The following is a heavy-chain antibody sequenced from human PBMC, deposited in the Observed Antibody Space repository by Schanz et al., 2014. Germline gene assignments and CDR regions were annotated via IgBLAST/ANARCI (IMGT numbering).Heavy chain of an antibody. D-gene: IGHD6-19*01. J-gene: IGHJ4*02. CDR1: GFTVNNYA. V-gene: IGHV3-23*04. CDR2: ITRQGTT. CDR3: AKDHPSSGWPAFDV. Sequence: AQLVESGGGVVQPGRSLRLSCAASGFTVNNYAMNWVRQAPGRGLEWVSGITRQGTTYYGDFVRGRFSISRDLSSNTLYLQMNSLRADDSAIYYCAKDHPSSGWPAFDVWGQGTQVTVSS.